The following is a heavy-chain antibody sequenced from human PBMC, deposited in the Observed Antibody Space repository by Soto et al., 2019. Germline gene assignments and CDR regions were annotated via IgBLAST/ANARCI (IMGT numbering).Heavy chain of an antibody. Sequence: ASVKVSCKASGGTFSSYAISWVRQAPGQGLEWMGGIIPIFGTANYAQKFQGRVTITADESTSTAYMELSSLRSEDTAVYYCARDLSEMIVATPKPYGLDVWGQGTTVTVSS. J-gene: IGHJ6*02. D-gene: IGHD5-12*01. CDR1: GGTFSSYA. V-gene: IGHV1-69*13. CDR3: ARDLSEMIVATPKPYGLDV. CDR2: IIPIFGTA.